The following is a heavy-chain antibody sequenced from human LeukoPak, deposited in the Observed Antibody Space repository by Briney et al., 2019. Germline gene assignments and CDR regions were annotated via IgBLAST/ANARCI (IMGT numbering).Heavy chain of an antibody. V-gene: IGHV1-8*01. CDR1: GYTFTSYD. CDR2: MNPNSGNT. J-gene: IGHJ6*02. CDR3: AIGRSKFMIVVVTSYYGMDV. Sequence: ASVKVSCKASGYTFTSYDINWVRQATGQGLEWMGWMNPNSGNTGYAQKFQGRVTMTRNTSISTAYMELSSLRSEDTAVYYCAIGRSKFMIVVVTSYYGMDVWGQGTTVTVSS. D-gene: IGHD3-22*01.